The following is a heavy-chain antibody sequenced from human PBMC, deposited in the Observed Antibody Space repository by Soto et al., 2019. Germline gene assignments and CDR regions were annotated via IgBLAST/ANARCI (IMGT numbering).Heavy chain of an antibody. CDR2: ISPMFGAA. V-gene: IGHV1-69*19. CDR3: AREFQVHSPAFVY. CDR1: GGTFNTYA. J-gene: IGHJ4*02. Sequence: QVQLVQSGAEMKKPGSSVKVSCQSSGGTFNTYAMNWVRQAPGQGPEWIGDISPMFGAANYAPKFHGRVTITADDSTGTSYMPVGSSTSEGTALYFCAREFQVHSPAFVYWGQGTLVTVSS. D-gene: IGHD3-10*01.